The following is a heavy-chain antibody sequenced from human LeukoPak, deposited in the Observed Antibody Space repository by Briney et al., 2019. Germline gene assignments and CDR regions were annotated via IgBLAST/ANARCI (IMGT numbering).Heavy chain of an antibody. CDR3: VREGEGPLSKDFDY. V-gene: IGHV1-2*02. Sequence: ASVKVSCKSSGFTFTDHYIHWVRQAPGQGLEWMGYIGPHSTFTSSPQEFQGRVTMTRDASMSTAYMELTRLTSDDTAVYYCVREGEGPLSKDFDYWGQGTLGTASS. CDR2: IGPHSTFT. D-gene: IGHD2/OR15-2a*01. J-gene: IGHJ4*02. CDR1: GFTFTDHY.